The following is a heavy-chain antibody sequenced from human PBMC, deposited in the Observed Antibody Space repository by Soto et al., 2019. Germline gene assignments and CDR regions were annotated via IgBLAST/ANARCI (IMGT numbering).Heavy chain of an antibody. CDR3: ARDLSPTLEGSHFDAQDV. V-gene: IGHV4-59*01. J-gene: IGHJ3*01. CDR1: GGSIXXXY. Sequence: SETLSLTCTXSGGSIXXXYXSWIRXXPGXXLEWIGYIYYSGSTNYNPSLKRRVTISLDTSKNQFSLKLNSVTAADTAVYYCARDLSPTLEGSHFDAQDVWGQGTMVTVPS. D-gene: IGHD1-1*01. CDR2: IYYSGST.